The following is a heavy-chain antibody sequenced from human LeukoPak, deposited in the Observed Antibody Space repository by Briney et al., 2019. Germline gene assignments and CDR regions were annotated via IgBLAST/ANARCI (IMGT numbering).Heavy chain of an antibody. V-gene: IGHV4-61*02. CDR3: ARDLGPRRGWFDP. CDR1: GGSISSGSYY. Sequence: SETLSLTCTVSGGSISSGSYYWSWIRQPAGKGLEWIGRIYTSGSTNYNPSLKSRVTISVDTSKNQSSLKLSSVTAADTAVYYCARDLGPRRGWFDPWGQGTLVTVSS. J-gene: IGHJ5*02. CDR2: IYTSGST.